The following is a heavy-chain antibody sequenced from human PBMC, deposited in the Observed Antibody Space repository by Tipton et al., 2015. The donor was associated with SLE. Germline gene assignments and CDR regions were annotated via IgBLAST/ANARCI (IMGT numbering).Heavy chain of an antibody. CDR3: AYSRRIAIFGVVDDF. CDR2: ISHGGST. CDR1: GGSFTGYY. V-gene: IGHV4-34*01. J-gene: IGHJ4*02. Sequence: GSLRLSCAVYGGSFTGYYWRWIRQPPGKGLEWIGEISHGGSTNYNPSLKSRVTISMDTSKNQFSLKLSSVTAADTAVYYCAYSRRIAIFGVVDDFWSQGTLVTVPS. D-gene: IGHD3-3*01.